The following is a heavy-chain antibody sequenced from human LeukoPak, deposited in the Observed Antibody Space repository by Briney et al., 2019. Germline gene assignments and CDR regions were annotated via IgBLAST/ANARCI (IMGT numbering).Heavy chain of an antibody. CDR1: GGSISSYY. V-gene: IGHV4-59*01. D-gene: IGHD2-15*01. J-gene: IGHJ4*02. CDR3: ARDSDCSGGSCYFDY. Sequence: SETLSLTCTVSGGSISSYYWSWIRQPPGKGLEWIGYIYYSGSTNYNPSLKSRVTISVDTSKNQFSLKLSSVTAADTDVYYCARDSDCSGGSCYFDYWGQGTLVTVSS. CDR2: IYYSGST.